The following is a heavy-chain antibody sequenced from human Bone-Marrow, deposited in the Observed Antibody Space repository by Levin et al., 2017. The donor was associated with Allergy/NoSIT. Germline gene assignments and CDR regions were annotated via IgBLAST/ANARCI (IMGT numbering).Heavy chain of an antibody. D-gene: IGHD5-18*01. CDR1: GYTFTTYG. Sequence: GESLKISCKASGYTFTTYGINWVRQAPGQGLEWMGWINTNTGNPTYVQAFRGRFVFSLDTSVSTAYMQISSLKTDDTAVYYCARAGYLDVWGNGTTVTVSS. CDR2: INTNTGNP. CDR3: ARAGYLDV. V-gene: IGHV7-4-1*02. J-gene: IGHJ6*03.